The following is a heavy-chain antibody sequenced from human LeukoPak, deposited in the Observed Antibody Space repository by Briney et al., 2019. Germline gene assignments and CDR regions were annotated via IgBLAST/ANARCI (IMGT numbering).Heavy chain of an antibody. J-gene: IGHJ4*02. V-gene: IGHV3-74*01. CDR1: GFTFSSYW. CDR2: VNSDGSST. CDR3: AKDGPKFSYGTGGGSY. D-gene: IGHD5-18*01. Sequence: GGSLRLSCAASGFTFSSYWMHWVRQAPGKGLVWVSRVNSDGSSTSYADSVKGRFTISRDNAKNTLYLQMNSLRAEDTAVYYCAKDGPKFSYGTGGGSYWGQGTLVTVSS.